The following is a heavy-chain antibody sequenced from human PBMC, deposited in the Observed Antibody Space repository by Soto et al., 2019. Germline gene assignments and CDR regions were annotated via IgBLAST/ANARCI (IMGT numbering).Heavy chain of an antibody. CDR2: IRGSGGST. J-gene: IGHJ4*02. CDR3: AKAIRDQLLCGMDC. Sequence: GGSLRLSCATAGFTFSTYAMSWVRQAPGKGLEWVSAIRGSGGSTYYADSVKGRFTISRDNSENTFYLLMISLRVEDTAVYYCAKAIRDQLLCGMDCWGQGTQVTVSS. CDR1: GFTFSTYA. V-gene: IGHV3-23*01. D-gene: IGHD2-2*01.